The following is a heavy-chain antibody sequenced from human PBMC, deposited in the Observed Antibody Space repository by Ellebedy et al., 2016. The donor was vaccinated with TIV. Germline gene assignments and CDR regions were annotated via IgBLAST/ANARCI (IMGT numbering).Heavy chain of an antibody. V-gene: IGHV5-51*01. Sequence: PGGSLRLSCKVSGYSFTSYWIVWVRQMPGKGLEWMGIIYPGDSDTRYSPSFQGQVTISADKSISTAYLQWSSLKASDTATYYCAKGDYYGSGDHYYYGMDVWGQGTTVTVSS. J-gene: IGHJ6*02. CDR1: GYSFTSYW. D-gene: IGHD3-10*01. CDR3: AKGDYYGSGDHYYYGMDV. CDR2: IYPGDSDT.